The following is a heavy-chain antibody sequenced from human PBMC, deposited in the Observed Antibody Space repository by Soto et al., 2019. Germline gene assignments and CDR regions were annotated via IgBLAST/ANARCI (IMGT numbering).Heavy chain of an antibody. CDR2: IWYDGSNK. Sequence: PGGSLRLSCAASGFTFSSYGMHWVRQAPGKGLEWVAVIWYDGSNKYYADSVKGRFTISRDNSKNTLYLQMNSLRAEDTAVYYCARNGGSSPYYYYYGMDVWGQGTTVTVSS. CDR3: ARNGGSSPYYYYYGMDV. J-gene: IGHJ6*02. CDR1: GFTFSSYG. D-gene: IGHD3-16*01. V-gene: IGHV3-33*01.